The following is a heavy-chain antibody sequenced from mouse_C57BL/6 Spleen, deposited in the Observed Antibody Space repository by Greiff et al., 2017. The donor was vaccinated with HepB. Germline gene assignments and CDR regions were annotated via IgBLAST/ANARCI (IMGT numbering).Heavy chain of an antibody. CDR1: GFNIKDDY. J-gene: IGHJ3*01. Sequence: EVQLQQSGAELVRPGASVKLSCTASGFNIKDDYMHWVKQRPEQGLEWIGWIDPENGDTEYASKFQGKATITADTSSNTAYLQLSSLTSEDTAVYYGTTDYGSPFAYWGQRTLVTVSA. CDR3: TTDYGSPFAY. V-gene: IGHV14-4*01. CDR2: IDPENGDT. D-gene: IGHD1-1*01.